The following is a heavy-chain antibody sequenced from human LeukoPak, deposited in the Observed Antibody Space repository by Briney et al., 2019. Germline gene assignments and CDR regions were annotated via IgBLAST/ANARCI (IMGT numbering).Heavy chain of an antibody. J-gene: IGHJ4*02. D-gene: IGHD6-13*01. CDR3: ARDHEGSSSWHYGEYKYYFDY. V-gene: IGHV1-18*01. CDR1: GYTFTSYG. Sequence: ASVKVSCKASGYTFTSYGISWVRQAPGQGLEWMGWISAYNGNTNYAQKLQGRVTMTTDTSTSTAYMELRSLRSDDTAVYYCARDHEGSSSWHYGEYKYYFDYWGQGTLVTVSS. CDR2: ISAYNGNT.